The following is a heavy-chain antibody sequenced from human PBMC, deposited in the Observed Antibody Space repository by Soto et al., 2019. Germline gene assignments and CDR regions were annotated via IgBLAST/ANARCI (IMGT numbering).Heavy chain of an antibody. V-gene: IGHV4-39*01. Sequence: SETLSLTCTVSGGSISSSSYYWGWIRQPPGKGLEWIGSIYYSGSTNYNPSLKSRVTISVDTSKNQFSLKLSSVTAADTAVYYCARGVLDYFDSSDSLYYFDSWGQGTLVTVSS. D-gene: IGHD3-22*01. CDR3: ARGVLDYFDSSDSLYYFDS. CDR2: IYYSGST. J-gene: IGHJ4*02. CDR1: GGSISSSSYY.